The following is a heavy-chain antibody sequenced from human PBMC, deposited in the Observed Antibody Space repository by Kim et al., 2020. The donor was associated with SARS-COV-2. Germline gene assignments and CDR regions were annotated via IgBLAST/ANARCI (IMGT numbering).Heavy chain of an antibody. CDR3: GRGSSRSPDLAGGI. D-gene: IGHD1-26*01. CDR2: ISATGDT. J-gene: IGHJ3*02. V-gene: IGHV3-13*01. CDR1: GFTFSSYA. Sequence: GGSLRLSCAASGFTFSSYAMRWVRQATGKGLEWVSAISATGDTTYHASVKGRLTISRENAKNNMYLLINSLRAGDTTVYYCGRGSSRSPDLAGGIWARG.